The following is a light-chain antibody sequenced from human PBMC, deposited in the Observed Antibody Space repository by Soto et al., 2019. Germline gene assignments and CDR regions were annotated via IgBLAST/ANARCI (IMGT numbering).Light chain of an antibody. V-gene: IGLV1-40*01. J-gene: IGLJ2*01. CDR2: GNN. Sequence: QAVVTQPPSVSGAPGQRVTISCSGSSSNIGAGYDVDWYQQLPGTAPKLLIYGNNNRPSGVPDRFSASKSGTSASLAITGLQAEDEADYYCQSYDSSLSFVFGGGTKLTVL. CDR3: QSYDSSLSFV. CDR1: SSNIGAGYD.